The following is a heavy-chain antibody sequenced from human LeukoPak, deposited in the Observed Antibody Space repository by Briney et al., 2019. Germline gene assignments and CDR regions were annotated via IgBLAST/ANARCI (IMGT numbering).Heavy chain of an antibody. J-gene: IGHJ4*02. D-gene: IGHD6-19*01. CDR1: GFTFSSYC. CDR2: IKQDGSEK. Sequence: GGSLRLSCAASGFTFSSYCMSWVRQAPGKGLEWVANIKQDGSEKYYVDSVKGRFTISRDNAKNSLYLQMNSLRAEDTAVYYCARVADDYFDYWGQGTLVTVSS. CDR3: ARVADDYFDY. V-gene: IGHV3-7*01.